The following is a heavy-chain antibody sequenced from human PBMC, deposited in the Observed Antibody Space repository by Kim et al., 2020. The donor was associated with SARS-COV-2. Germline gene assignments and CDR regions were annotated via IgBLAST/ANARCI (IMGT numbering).Heavy chain of an antibody. V-gene: IGHV1-69*13. Sequence: SVKVSCKASGGTFSSYAISWVRQAPGQGLEWMGGIIPIFGTANYAQKFQGRVTIIADESTSTAYMELSSLRSEDTAVYYCARWGENSDYYDSSGPDAFDIWGQGTMVTVSS. CDR1: GGTFSSYA. D-gene: IGHD3-22*01. J-gene: IGHJ3*02. CDR3: ARWGENSDYYDSSGPDAFDI. CDR2: IIPIFGTA.